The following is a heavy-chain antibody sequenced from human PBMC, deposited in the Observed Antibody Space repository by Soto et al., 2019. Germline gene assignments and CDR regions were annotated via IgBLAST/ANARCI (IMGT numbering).Heavy chain of an antibody. Sequence: EVQLVESGGGLVQPGGSLRLSCAASGFTFSSYWMHWVRQAPGKGLVWVSRINSDGSSTSYADSVKGRFTISRDNAKNTLYLQMNSLRAEDTAVYYCARGLGGSGSYGLLDYWGQGTLVTVSS. CDR2: INSDGSST. V-gene: IGHV3-74*01. CDR1: GFTFSSYW. CDR3: ARGLGGSGSYGLLDY. D-gene: IGHD1-26*01. J-gene: IGHJ4*02.